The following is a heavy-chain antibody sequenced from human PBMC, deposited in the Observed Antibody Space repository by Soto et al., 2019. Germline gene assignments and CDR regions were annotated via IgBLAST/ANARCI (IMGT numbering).Heavy chain of an antibody. V-gene: IGHV5-51*01. D-gene: IGHD3-3*01. CDR1: GYSFTSYW. CDR2: IYPGDSDT. Sequence: PGESLKLSCKGSGYSFTSYWIGWVRQMPGKGLEWVGIIYPGDSDTRYSPSFQGQVTISADKSISTAYLQWSSLKASDTAMYYCARLTIFGVATDAFDIWGQGTMVTVSS. J-gene: IGHJ3*02. CDR3: ARLTIFGVATDAFDI.